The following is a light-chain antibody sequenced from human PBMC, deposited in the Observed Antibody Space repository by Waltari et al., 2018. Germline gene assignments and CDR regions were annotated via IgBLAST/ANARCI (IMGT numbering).Light chain of an antibody. CDR3: QQCSNWPLT. Sequence: ETVLTQYPATMSLSPGERATRSCRASQSVSSLAWYQQKPGQAPRLLIYDASNRATGIPARFSGSGSGTDFTLTISSLEPEDFAVYYCQQCSNWPLTFGPGTKVDIK. CDR1: QSVSS. CDR2: DAS. V-gene: IGKV3-11*01. J-gene: IGKJ3*01.